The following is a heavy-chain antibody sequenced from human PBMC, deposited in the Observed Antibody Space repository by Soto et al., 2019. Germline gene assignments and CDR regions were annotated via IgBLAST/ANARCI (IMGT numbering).Heavy chain of an antibody. CDR1: GFSLSTTGMC. CDR3: ARSWNSRLRGTFDI. V-gene: IGHV2-70*01. CDR2: IEWDDDK. J-gene: IGHJ3*02. D-gene: IGHD3-22*01. Sequence: SGPTLVNPTQTLTPTCTFSGFSLSTTGMCVSWIRQPSGKALEWLALIEWDDDKYYRTSLETRLTISKDTSKNQVVLTMTNMDPVDTATYYCARSWNSRLRGTFDIWGQGTMVTVSS.